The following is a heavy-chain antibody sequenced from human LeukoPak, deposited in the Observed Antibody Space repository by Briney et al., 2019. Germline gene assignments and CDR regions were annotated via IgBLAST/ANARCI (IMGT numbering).Heavy chain of an antibody. D-gene: IGHD4-17*01. V-gene: IGHV3-30*14. CDR1: GFTFSTYA. Sequence: PGRSLRLFCAASGFTFSTYAMHWVRQAPGKGLEWVAVISYDGSNKYNADSVKGRFTISRDNSKNTLYLQMNSLRAEDTAVYYCARDGDYGDPVVWYYGMDVWGQGTTVTVSS. CDR3: ARDGDYGDPVVWYYGMDV. J-gene: IGHJ6*02. CDR2: ISYDGSNK.